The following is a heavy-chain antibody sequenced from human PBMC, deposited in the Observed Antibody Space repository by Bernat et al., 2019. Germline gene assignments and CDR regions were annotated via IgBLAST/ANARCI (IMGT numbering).Heavy chain of an antibody. CDR1: GFTFSNAW. D-gene: IGHD5-12*01. CDR2: IKSKTDGGTT. J-gene: IGHJ6*02. V-gene: IGHV3-15*01. CDR3: TTDPGTGEGGYDDYCYNYGMDV. Sequence: EVQLVESGGGLVKPGGSLRLSCAASGFTFSNAWMSWVRQAPGKGLEWVGRIKSKTDGGTTDYAAPVKGRFTISRDDSKITLYLQMNSLKTEDTAVYYWTTDPGTGEGGYDDYCYNYGMDVWGQGTTVTVSS.